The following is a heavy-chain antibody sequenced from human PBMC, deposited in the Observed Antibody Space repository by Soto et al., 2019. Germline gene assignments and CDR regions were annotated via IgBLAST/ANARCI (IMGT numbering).Heavy chain of an antibody. D-gene: IGHD2-15*01. CDR1: GDSITIVDYF. CDR3: ARGRYCLTGRCFPNWFDS. CDR2: IYKSATT. Sequence: PSETLSLTCSVSGDSITIVDYFWAWIRQPPGQALEYIGYIYKSATTYYNPSFESRVAISLDTSKSQFSLHVTSVTAADTAVYFCARGRYCLTGRCFPNWFDSWGQGTLVTVSS. J-gene: IGHJ5*01. V-gene: IGHV4-30-4*08.